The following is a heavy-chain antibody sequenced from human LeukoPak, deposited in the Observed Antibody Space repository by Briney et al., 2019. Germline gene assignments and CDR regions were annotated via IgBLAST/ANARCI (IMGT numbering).Heavy chain of an antibody. CDR2: IYLRGNT. V-gene: IGHV4-4*02. CDR3: ARGTITTVTDS. CDR1: GGSISSSNW. J-gene: IGHJ4*02. Sequence: SETLSLTCAISGGSISSSNWWTWVRQPPGKGLEWVGEIYLRGNTNYNPSLESRVTISVDESKTQLSLRLESVTAADTAVYYCARGTITTVTDSWGPGTLVTVSS. D-gene: IGHD4-17*01.